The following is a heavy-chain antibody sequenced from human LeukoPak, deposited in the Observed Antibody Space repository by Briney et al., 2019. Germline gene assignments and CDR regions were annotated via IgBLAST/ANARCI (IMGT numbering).Heavy chain of an antibody. CDR2: IRYDGSNK. D-gene: IGHD5-24*01. V-gene: IGHV3-30*02. CDR3: AKDLVRWLQFQSYFDY. Sequence: PGGSLRLSCAASAFTFSSYGMHWVRQAPGKGLEWVAFIRYDGSNKYYADSVKGRFTISRDNSKNTLYLQMNSLRAEDTAVYYCAKDLVRWLQFQSYFDYWGQGTLVTVSS. CDR1: AFTFSSYG. J-gene: IGHJ4*02.